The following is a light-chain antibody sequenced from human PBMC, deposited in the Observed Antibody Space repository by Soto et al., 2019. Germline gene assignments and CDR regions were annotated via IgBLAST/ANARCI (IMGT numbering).Light chain of an antibody. CDR3: QQTYNTPT. CDR2: DAS. CDR1: QSVSSY. Sequence: EIVLTQSPATLSLSPGERATLFCRASQSVSSYLAWYQQKPGQAPRLLIYDASNRATGIPARFSGSGSGTDFTLTISSLQPEDFATYYCQQTYNTPTFGQGTRLEIK. V-gene: IGKV3-11*01. J-gene: IGKJ5*01.